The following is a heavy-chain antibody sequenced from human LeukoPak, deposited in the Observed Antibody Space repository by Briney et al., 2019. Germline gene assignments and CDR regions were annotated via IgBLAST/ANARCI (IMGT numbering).Heavy chain of an antibody. Sequence: GGSLRLSCAASGFTFSSHGMLWVRQAPGKGLEWVALIWFDGSNKYYADSVKGRFTISRDNSKNTLYLQMNSLRAEDTAVYYCAKVDYYDSSGYYYYYYYYMDVWGKGTTVTVSS. J-gene: IGHJ6*03. CDR3: AKVDYYDSSGYYYYYYYYMDV. D-gene: IGHD3-22*01. V-gene: IGHV3-30*02. CDR2: IWFDGSNK. CDR1: GFTFSSHG.